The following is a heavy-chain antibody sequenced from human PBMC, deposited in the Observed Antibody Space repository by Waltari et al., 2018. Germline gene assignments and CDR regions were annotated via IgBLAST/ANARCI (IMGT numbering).Heavy chain of an antibody. CDR2: IRYDGSNK. CDR3: AKDWRAIAVAGCAFDI. CDR1: GFTFSSYG. D-gene: IGHD6-19*01. Sequence: QVQLVESGGGVVQPGGSLRLSCAASGFTFSSYGMHWVRQAPGKGLEWVAFIRYDGSNKDYADSVKGRFTISRDNSKNTLYLQMNSLRAEDTAVYYCAKDWRAIAVAGCAFDIWGQGTMVTVSS. J-gene: IGHJ3*02. V-gene: IGHV3-30*02.